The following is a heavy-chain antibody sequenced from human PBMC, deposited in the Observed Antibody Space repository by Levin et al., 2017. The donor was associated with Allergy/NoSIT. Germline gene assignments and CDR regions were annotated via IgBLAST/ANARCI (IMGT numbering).Heavy chain of an antibody. Sequence: SETLSLTCFVSGGSISSYHWSWIRQPPGKGLEWIGYIYYSGSTNYNPSLKSRVTISVDTSKNQFSLTLNSVTAADTAVYYCARDRVGAGSGTYYYYGMAVWGQGTTVTVSS. CDR2: IYYSGST. CDR3: ARDRVGAGSGTYYYYGMAV. D-gene: IGHD6-19*01. CDR1: GGSISSYH. J-gene: IGHJ6*02. V-gene: IGHV4-59*01.